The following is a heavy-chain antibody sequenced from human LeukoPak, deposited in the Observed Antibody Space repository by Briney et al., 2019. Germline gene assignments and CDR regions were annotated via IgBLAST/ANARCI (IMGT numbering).Heavy chain of an antibody. D-gene: IGHD6-13*01. CDR2: IYYSGST. V-gene: IGHV4-59*12. CDR3: AREILAAQPGGFDY. CDR1: GGSISSYY. J-gene: IGHJ4*02. Sequence: SETLSLTCTVSGGSISSYYWSWIRQPPGKGLEWIGYIYYSGSTNYNPSLKSRVTISVDTSKNQFSLKLSSVTAADTAVYYCAREILAAQPGGFDYWGQGTLVTVSS.